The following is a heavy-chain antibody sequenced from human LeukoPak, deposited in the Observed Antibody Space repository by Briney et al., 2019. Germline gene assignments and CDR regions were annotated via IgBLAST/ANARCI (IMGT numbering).Heavy chain of an antibody. V-gene: IGHV1-46*01. J-gene: IGHJ4*02. CDR2: INPSGGST. Sequence: ASVKVSCKASGYTFTSYSMYWVRQAPGQGLERMGVINPSGGSTSYAQKFQGRVTMTRGTSTSIVYMELTSLRSEDTAVYYCARAYYYESGGYYEASDYWGQGTLVTVSS. CDR3: ARAYYYESGGYYEASDY. D-gene: IGHD3-22*01. CDR1: GYTFTSYS.